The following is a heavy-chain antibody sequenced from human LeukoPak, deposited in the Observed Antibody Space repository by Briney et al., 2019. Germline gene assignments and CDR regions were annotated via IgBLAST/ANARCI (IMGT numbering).Heavy chain of an antibody. D-gene: IGHD5-18*01. V-gene: IGHV4-59*08. CDR2: IYYSGST. J-gene: IGHJ4*02. CDR3: ARQRGGYSYGYVFDY. CDR1: GGSFSGYY. Sequence: PPETLSLTCAVYGGSFSGYYWSWIRQPPGKGLEWIGYIYYSGSTNYNPSLKSRVTISVDTSKNQFSLKLSSVTAADTAVYYCARQRGGYSYGYVFDYWGQGTLVTVSS.